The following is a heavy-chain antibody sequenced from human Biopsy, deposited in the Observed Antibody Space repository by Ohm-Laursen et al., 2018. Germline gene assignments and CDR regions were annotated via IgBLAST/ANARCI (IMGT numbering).Heavy chain of an antibody. V-gene: IGHV4-38-2*02. CDR1: GYSVTNDYY. Sequence: ETLSLTCTVSGYSVTNDYYWGWIRQPPGKGLEWIGNIYYDGITYYNPSLKSRVAMSVDTSKNQFSLRLTSVTAADTAVYYCARVAGGYAYYYGMDVWGQGTTVIVSS. CDR2: IYYDGIT. D-gene: IGHD5-12*01. J-gene: IGHJ6*02. CDR3: ARVAGGYAYYYGMDV.